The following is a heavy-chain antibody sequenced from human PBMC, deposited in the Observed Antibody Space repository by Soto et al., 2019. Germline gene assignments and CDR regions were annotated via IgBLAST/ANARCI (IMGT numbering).Heavy chain of an antibody. V-gene: IGHV4-38-2*02. Sequence: SETLSLTCAVSGDSISRGFHWAWIRQPPGKGLEWVASIYPSGTTYYNPSLTSRVTISVDTSKNQFSLRTEDTAVYYCARDFCPVPTCYDLWGQGVLVTVSS. D-gene: IGHD2-2*01. CDR2: IYPSGTT. CDR1: GDSISRGFH. J-gene: IGHJ4*02. CDR3: ARDFCPVPTCYDL.